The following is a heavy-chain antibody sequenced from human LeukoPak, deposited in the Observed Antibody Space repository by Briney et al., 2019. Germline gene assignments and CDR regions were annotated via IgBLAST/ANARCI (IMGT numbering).Heavy chain of an antibody. CDR1: GGSFSGYY. V-gene: IGHV4-34*01. CDR2: INHSGST. D-gene: IGHD5-18*01. J-gene: IGHJ6*02. CDR3: ARGPRQTAMVTPHYYYYYGMDV. Sequence: PSETLSLTCAVYGGSFSGYYWSWIRQPPGKGLEWIGEINHSGSTNYNPSLKSRVTISVDTSKNQFSLKLSSVTAADTAVYYCARGPRQTAMVTPHYYYYYGMDVWGQGTTVTVSS.